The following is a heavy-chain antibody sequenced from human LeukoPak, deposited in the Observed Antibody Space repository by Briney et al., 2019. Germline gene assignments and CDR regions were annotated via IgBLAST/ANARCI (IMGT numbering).Heavy chain of an antibody. D-gene: IGHD3/OR15-3a*01. Sequence: GGSLRLSCAASGFTISDYWMSWVRQAPGKGLEWVANIKQDGSEKYYVDSVKGRFTISRDNAKNSLYVQMNSLRAEDTAVYYCAREDDFGNWFDPWGQGTLVTVSS. J-gene: IGHJ5*02. CDR1: GFTISDYW. V-gene: IGHV3-7*01. CDR3: AREDDFGNWFDP. CDR2: IKQDGSEK.